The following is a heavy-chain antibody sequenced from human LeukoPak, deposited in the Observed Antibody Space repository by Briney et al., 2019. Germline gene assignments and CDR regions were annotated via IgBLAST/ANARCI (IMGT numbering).Heavy chain of an antibody. D-gene: IGHD3-10*01. CDR3: ARGITMVRGGTNWFDP. CDR2: ISGSGSYT. V-gene: IGHV3-11*06. Sequence: TGGSLRLSCAASGFTVSDYSMAWVRQAPGKGLEWVSAISGSGSYTDYADSVKGRFTISRDNAKNSLYLQMNSLRAEDTAVYYCARGITMVRGGTNWFDPWGQGTLVTVSS. J-gene: IGHJ5*02. CDR1: GFTVSDYS.